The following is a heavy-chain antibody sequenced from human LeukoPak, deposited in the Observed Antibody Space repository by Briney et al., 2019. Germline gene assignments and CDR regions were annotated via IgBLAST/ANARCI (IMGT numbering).Heavy chain of an antibody. J-gene: IGHJ4*02. D-gene: IGHD6-19*01. Sequence: PGRSLRLSCAASGFTFDDYAMHWVRQAPGKGLEWVSGISWNSGSIVYADSVKGRFTISRDNAKNSLYLQMNSLRAEDTALYYCAKDTGIAVAGTIDYWGQGTLVTVSS. V-gene: IGHV3-9*01. CDR2: ISWNSGSI. CDR3: AKDTGIAVAGTIDY. CDR1: GFTFDDYA.